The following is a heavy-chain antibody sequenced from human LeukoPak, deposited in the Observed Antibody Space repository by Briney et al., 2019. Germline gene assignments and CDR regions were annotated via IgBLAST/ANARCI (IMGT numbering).Heavy chain of an antibody. CDR2: IGTAGDT. CDR1: GFTFSSYD. J-gene: IGHJ4*02. Sequence: GGSLRLSCAASGFTFSSYDMHWVRQATGKGLEWVSAIGTAGDTYYPGSVKGRFTISRENAKNSLYLQMNSLRAGDTAVYYCARGGSYYDFWRWGVNYWGQGTLVTVSS. V-gene: IGHV3-13*01. D-gene: IGHD3-3*01. CDR3: ARGGSYYDFWRWGVNY.